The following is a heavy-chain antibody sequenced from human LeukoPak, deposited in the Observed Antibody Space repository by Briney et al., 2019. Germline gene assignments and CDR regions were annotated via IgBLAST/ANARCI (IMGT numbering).Heavy chain of an antibody. V-gene: IGHV3-23*01. D-gene: IGHD3-16*01. CDR1: GFSFSTYA. J-gene: IGHJ3*02. CDR2: INSDGDSA. Sequence: PGGSLRLSCVASGFSFSTYAMTWVRQAPGKGMEWASFINSDGDSAYYADFVKGRFTISRDNSKNTLYLQMNSLRAEDTALYYCARRGNAFDIWGQGTMVTVSS. CDR3: ARRGNAFDI.